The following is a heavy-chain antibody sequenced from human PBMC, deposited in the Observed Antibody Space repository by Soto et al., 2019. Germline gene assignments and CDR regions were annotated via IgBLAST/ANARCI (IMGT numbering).Heavy chain of an antibody. CDR1: GYTFTSYG. V-gene: IGHV1-18*01. D-gene: IGHD5-18*01. CDR2: ISAYNGNT. CDR3: ARGNIPLWLSLRQDDAFDI. J-gene: IGHJ3*02. Sequence: QVQLVQSGAEVKKPGASVKVSCKASGYTFTSYGISWVRQAPGQGLEWMGWISAYNGNTNYAQKLQGRVTMTTDTSTSTAYMGLGSLRSDDTAVYYCARGNIPLWLSLRQDDAFDIWGQGTMVTVSS.